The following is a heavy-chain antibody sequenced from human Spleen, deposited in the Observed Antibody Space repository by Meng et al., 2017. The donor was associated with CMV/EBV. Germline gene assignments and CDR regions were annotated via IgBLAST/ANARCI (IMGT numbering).Heavy chain of an antibody. CDR3: ARAALPYQPASSGVSWFDP. CDR1: TCYTYA. D-gene: IGHD3-22*01. CDR2: VPYDGSDP. Sequence: TCYTYAIHWVRQAPGKGLEWVAVVPYDGSDPSYGDPVKGRFTISRDNYKNMLYLQMNSLTPEDTAVYYCARAALPYQPASSGVSWFDPWGQGTLVTVSS. J-gene: IGHJ5*02. V-gene: IGHV3-30-3*01.